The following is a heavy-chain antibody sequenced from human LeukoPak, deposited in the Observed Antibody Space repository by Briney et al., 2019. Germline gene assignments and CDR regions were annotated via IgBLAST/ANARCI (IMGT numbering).Heavy chain of an antibody. CDR2: INPNSGGT. CDR1: GYTFTGYY. CDR3: ARVTLRYSYGLGY. Sequence: EASVKVSRKASGYTFTGYYMHWVRQAPGQGLEWMGWINPNSGGTNYAQKFQGRVTMTRDTSISTAYMELSRLRSDDTAVYYCARVTLRYSYGLGYWGQGTLVTVSS. J-gene: IGHJ4*02. V-gene: IGHV1-2*02. D-gene: IGHD5-18*01.